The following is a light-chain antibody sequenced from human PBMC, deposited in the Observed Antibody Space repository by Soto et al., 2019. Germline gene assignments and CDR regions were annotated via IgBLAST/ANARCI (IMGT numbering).Light chain of an antibody. V-gene: IGKV3-15*01. CDR3: QHYNNWPPEYT. CDR2: AAS. J-gene: IGKJ2*01. Sequence: EIVMTQSPATLSVSPGGRVTLSCRASQSVGSDLAWYQQKPGQAPRLLIFAASARATGIPARFSGSESGTEFTLTISSLQSEDFALYYCQHYNNWPPEYTFGQGTKLEIK. CDR1: QSVGSD.